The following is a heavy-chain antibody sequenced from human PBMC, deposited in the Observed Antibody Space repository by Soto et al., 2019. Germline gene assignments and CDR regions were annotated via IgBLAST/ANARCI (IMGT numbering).Heavy chain of an antibody. Sequence: QVQLVESGGGVVQPGKSLRLSCAASGFTFSNYALHWVRQAPGKGLEWVAGISHDETTKYYVDSVKGRFTISRDNSKNTLYPQLDSLRVEDTALYYCARTRNYIMATPPDYWGQGTLVTVSS. CDR1: GFTFSNYA. D-gene: IGHD3-16*01. J-gene: IGHJ4*02. CDR2: ISHDETTK. V-gene: IGHV3-30-3*01. CDR3: ARTRNYIMATPPDY.